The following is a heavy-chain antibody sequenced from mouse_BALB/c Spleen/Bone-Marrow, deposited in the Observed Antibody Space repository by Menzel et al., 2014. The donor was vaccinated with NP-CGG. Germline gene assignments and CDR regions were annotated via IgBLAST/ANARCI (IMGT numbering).Heavy chain of an antibody. V-gene: IGHV1-9*01. Sequence: QVQLKESGAELMKPAASVMISCTATGYTFSDYWIEWVKQRPGHGLEWLGVIFPGGGSTNFNENFTGKATFTADTTSNTAYMQLSSLTSEDSAGYYCAKGGHFIDYWGQGTSVTVSS. CDR1: GYTFSDYW. J-gene: IGHJ4*01. CDR3: AKGGHFIDY. CDR2: IFPGGGST. D-gene: IGHD1-1*02.